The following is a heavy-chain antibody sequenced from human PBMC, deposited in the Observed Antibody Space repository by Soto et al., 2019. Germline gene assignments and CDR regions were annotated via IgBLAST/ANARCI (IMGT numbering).Heavy chain of an antibody. CDR1: GGSISSYF. CDR2: IYYTGST. V-gene: IGHV4-59*01. J-gene: IGHJ2*01. CDR3: ANFNGYFDL. Sequence: QVQLQESGPGLVKPSETLSLTCTVSGGSISSYFWSWIRQPPGKGLEWLGYIYYTGSTNYNPSLKSRVTISVDTSNNQFSLQLSSVTAADTAVYYCANFNGYFDLWGRGTLVTVSS.